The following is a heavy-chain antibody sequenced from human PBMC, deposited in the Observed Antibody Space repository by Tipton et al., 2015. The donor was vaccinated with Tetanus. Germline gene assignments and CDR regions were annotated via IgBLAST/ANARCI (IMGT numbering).Heavy chain of an antibody. CDR2: IYYSGST. CDR3: AAYCGGDCYSLYYFDY. V-gene: IGHV4-59*01. D-gene: IGHD2-21*02. CDR1: GGSISSYY. J-gene: IGHJ4*02. Sequence: LRLSCTVSGGSISSYYWSWIRQPPGKGLEWIGYIYYSGSTNYNPSLKSRVTISVDTSKNQFSLKLSSVTAADTAVYYCAAYCGGDCYSLYYFDYWGQGTLVTVSS.